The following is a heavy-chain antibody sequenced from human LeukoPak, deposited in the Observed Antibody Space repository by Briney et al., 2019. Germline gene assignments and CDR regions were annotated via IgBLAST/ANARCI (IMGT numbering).Heavy chain of an antibody. V-gene: IGHV1-18*01. D-gene: IGHD3-22*01. Sequence: ASVKVSCKASGYTFTSYGISWVRQAPGQGLGWMGWISAYNGNTHYAQKLQGRVTMTTDTSTSTVYMELRSLRSDDTAVYHCARGSPPRRNYDSRGYYSYYFDYWGQGTLVTVSS. CDR1: GYTFTSYG. CDR3: ARGSPPRRNYDSRGYYSYYFDY. J-gene: IGHJ4*02. CDR2: ISAYNGNT.